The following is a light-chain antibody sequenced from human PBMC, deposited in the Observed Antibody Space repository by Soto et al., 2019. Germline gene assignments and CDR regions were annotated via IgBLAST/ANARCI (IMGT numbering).Light chain of an antibody. J-gene: IGLJ1*01. CDR1: SSDVGGYNY. CDR2: EVN. V-gene: IGLV2-8*01. CDR3: SSYAGSNNYV. Sequence: QSVLTQPPSASGYPGQSVAISCTGTSSDVGGYNYVSWYQLHPCKAPKLMIYEVNMRPSGVPDRFSGSKSGNTASLTVSGLRAEYEADYYCSSYAGSNNYVFGTGTKLTVL.